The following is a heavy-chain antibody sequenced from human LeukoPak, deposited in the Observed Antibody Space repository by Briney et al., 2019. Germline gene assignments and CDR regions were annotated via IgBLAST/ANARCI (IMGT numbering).Heavy chain of an antibody. D-gene: IGHD6-19*01. CDR2: IYVGDSDT. V-gene: IGHV5-51*01. CDR1: GFTFANYW. J-gene: IGHJ4*02. CDR3: ARGGIAVARYFDS. Sequence: KGGESLKISCKGSGFTFANYWIGWVRQMPGKGLEWMGGIYVGDSDTRYSPSFQGHVTISADKSTSTAYLQWISLQASDTAIYYCARGGIAVARYFDSWGQGTLVTVSS.